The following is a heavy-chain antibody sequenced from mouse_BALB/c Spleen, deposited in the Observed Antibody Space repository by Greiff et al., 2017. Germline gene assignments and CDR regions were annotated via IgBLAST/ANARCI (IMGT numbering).Heavy chain of an antibody. CDR2: IYPSDSYT. CDR3: TRGEAPGDY. Sequence: VQLQQPGAELVRPGASVKLSCKASGYTFTSYWINWVKQRPGQGLEWIGNIYPSDSYTNYNQKFKDKATLTVDKSSSTAYMQLSSPTSEDSAVYYCTRGEAPGDYWGQGTTLTVSS. CDR1: GYTFTSYW. J-gene: IGHJ2*01. D-gene: IGHD3-2*02. V-gene: IGHV1-69*02.